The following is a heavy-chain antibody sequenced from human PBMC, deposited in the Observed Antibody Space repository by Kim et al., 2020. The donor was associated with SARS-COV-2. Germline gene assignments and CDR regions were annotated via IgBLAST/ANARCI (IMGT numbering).Heavy chain of an antibody. V-gene: IGHV3-33*06. CDR2: IWYDGSNK. CDR1: GFTFSSYG. J-gene: IGHJ4*02. CDR3: AKGHYYDSSGYYTDY. D-gene: IGHD3-22*01. Sequence: GGSLRLSCAASGFTFSSYGMHWVRQAPGKGLEWVAVIWYDGSNKYYADSVKGRFTISRDNSKNTLYLQMNSLRAEDTAVYYCAKGHYYDSSGYYTDYWGQGTLVTVSS.